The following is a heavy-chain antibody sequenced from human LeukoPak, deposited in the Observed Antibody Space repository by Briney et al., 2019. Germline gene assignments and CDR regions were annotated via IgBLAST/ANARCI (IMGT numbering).Heavy chain of an antibody. V-gene: IGHV4-59*08. Sequence: PSETLSLTCTVSGGSISSYYWSWIRQPPGKGLEWIGYIYYSGSTNYNPSLKSRVTISVDTSKNQFSLKLSSVTAADTAVYYCARTPYDSSGIPLYFDYWGQGTLVTVSS. CDR2: IYYSGST. CDR3: ARTPYDSSGIPLYFDY. CDR1: GGSISSYY. D-gene: IGHD3-22*01. J-gene: IGHJ4*02.